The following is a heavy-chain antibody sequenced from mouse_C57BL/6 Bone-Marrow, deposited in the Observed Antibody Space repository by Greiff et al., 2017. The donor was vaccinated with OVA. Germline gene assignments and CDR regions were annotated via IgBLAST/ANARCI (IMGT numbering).Heavy chain of an antibody. CDR2: IDPSDSYT. D-gene: IGHD2-2*01. CDR3: AREVVTSSFDY. J-gene: IGHJ2*01. CDR1: GYTFTSYW. Sequence: VQLQQPGAELVKPGASVKLSCKASGYTFTSYWMQWVKQRPGQGLEWIGEIDPSDSYTNYNQKFKGKATLTVDTSSSTAYMQLSSLTSEDSAVYYCAREVVTSSFDYWGQGTTLTVSS. V-gene: IGHV1-50*01.